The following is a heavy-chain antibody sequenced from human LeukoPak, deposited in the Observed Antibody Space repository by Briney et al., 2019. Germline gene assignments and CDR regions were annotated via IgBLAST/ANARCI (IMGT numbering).Heavy chain of an antibody. CDR2: IYHNGNT. D-gene: IGHD2-2*01. CDR3: ARVRLEKVRAYYGMDV. J-gene: IGHJ6*02. CDR1: GASTSSVDYY. Sequence: SQTLSLTCTVSGASTSSVDYYWTWIRQTPGEGLEWIGFIYHNGNTQYNPSLKSSITISIDTSKNQFSLTLSSVTAADTAVYYCARVRLEKVRAYYGMDVWGQGTTVTVSS. V-gene: IGHV4-30-4*01.